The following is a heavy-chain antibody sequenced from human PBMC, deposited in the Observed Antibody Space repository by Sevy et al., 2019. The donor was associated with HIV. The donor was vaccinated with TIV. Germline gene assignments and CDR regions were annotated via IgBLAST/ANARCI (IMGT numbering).Heavy chain of an antibody. V-gene: IGHV3-30-3*01. Sequence: GGSLRLSCAASGFTFSSYAMHWVRQAPGNGLEWVAVISYDGSNKYYADSVKGRFTISRDNSKNTLYLQMNSLRAEDTAVYYCARDGGYCSGGSCYIDAFDIWGQGTMVTVSS. J-gene: IGHJ3*02. CDR1: GFTFSSYA. CDR2: ISYDGSNK. D-gene: IGHD2-15*01. CDR3: ARDGGYCSGGSCYIDAFDI.